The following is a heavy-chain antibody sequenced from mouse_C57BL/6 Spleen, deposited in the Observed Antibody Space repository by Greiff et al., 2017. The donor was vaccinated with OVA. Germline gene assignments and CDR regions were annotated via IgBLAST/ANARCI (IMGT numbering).Heavy chain of an antibody. CDR1: GYTFTDYY. Sequence: QVHVKQSGPELVKPGASVKISCKASGYTFTDYYINWVKQRPGQGLEWIGWIYPGSGNTKYNEKFKGKATLTVDTSSSTAYMQLSSLTSEDSAVYFCARHSYWAWFAYWGQGTLVTVSA. CDR3: ARHSYWAWFAY. V-gene: IGHV1-84*01. CDR2: IYPGSGNT. J-gene: IGHJ3*01. D-gene: IGHD2-12*01.